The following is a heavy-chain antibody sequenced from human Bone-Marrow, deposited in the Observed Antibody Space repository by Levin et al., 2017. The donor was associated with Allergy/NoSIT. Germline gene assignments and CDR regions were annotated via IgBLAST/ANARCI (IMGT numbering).Heavy chain of an antibody. D-gene: IGHD3-22*01. CDR3: ARVVNFDSSGYRSFQH. CDR2: IKPSGGST. Sequence: GESLKISCKASGYTFTSYSLHWVRQAPGQGLEWVGMIKPSGGSTLYSQKFQGRVTVTTDTSTRTLYMELTSLISEDTAVYYCARVVNFDSSGYRSFQHWGQGTLVTVSS. J-gene: IGHJ1*01. CDR1: GYTFTSYS. V-gene: IGHV1-46*01.